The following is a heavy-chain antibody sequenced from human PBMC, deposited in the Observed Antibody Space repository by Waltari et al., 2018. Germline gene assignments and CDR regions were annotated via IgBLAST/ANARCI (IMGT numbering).Heavy chain of an antibody. V-gene: IGHV4-39*07. D-gene: IGHD6-13*01. J-gene: IGHJ2*01. CDR2: IYYSGST. CDR1: GGSIRSSSYY. Sequence: QLQLQESGPGLVKPSETLSLTCTVSGGSIRSSSYYWGWIRQPPGKGLEWIGSIYYSGSTYYNPSLKSRVTISVDTSKNQFSLKLSSVTAADTAVYYCATDSSESSSHDFDLWGRGTLVTVSS. CDR3: ATDSSESSSHDFDL.